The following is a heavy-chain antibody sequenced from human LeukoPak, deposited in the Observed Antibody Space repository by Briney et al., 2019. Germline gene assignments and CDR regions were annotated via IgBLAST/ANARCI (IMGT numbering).Heavy chain of an antibody. CDR3: AKGDYYGSGSPRGYYFDY. D-gene: IGHD3-10*01. Sequence: GGSLRLSCAASGFTFSSYAMSWVRQAPGKGLEWVSAISGSGGSTYYADSVKGRFTISRDNSKNTLYLQMNSLRAEDTAVYYCAKGDYYGSGSPRGYYFDYWGQGTLVTVSA. CDR2: ISGSGGST. V-gene: IGHV3-23*01. CDR1: GFTFSSYA. J-gene: IGHJ4*02.